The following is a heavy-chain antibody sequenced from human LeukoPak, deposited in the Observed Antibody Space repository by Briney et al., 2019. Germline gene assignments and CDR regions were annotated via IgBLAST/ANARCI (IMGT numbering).Heavy chain of an antibody. CDR2: RSAYNGNT. V-gene: IGHV1-18*01. CDR3: AREEYSSSRSNWFDP. D-gene: IGHD6-6*01. J-gene: IGHJ5*02. Sequence: ASVKVSCKASGYTFTNYGITWVRQAPGQGLEWMGWRSAYNGNTKYAQTLQGRVTMTTDTSTSTAYMELSRLRSDDTAVYYCAREEYSSSRSNWFDPWGQGTLVTVSS. CDR1: GYTFTNYG.